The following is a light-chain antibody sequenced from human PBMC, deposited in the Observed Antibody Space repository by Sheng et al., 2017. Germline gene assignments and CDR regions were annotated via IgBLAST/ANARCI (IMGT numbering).Light chain of an antibody. CDR3: QQTYTAPSS. CDR1: QDIRNS. Sequence: DIQMTQSPSAVSASVGDRVTITCRASQDIRNSLAWFQQKPGTVPKRLIYAASSLQSGVPSRFSGSRSGTEFTLTISNLQPEDSATYHCQQTYTAPSSFGQGTKLEMK. J-gene: IGKJ2*04. CDR2: AAS. V-gene: IGKV1-17*03.